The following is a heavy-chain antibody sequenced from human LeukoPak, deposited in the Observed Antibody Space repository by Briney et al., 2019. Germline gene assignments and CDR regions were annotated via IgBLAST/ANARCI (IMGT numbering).Heavy chain of an antibody. Sequence: SETLSLTCTVSGASISKIEDYWGWLRQTPGKGLEWIGTIYDIGSTYYNPSLKSPITKSVKRTKNPFSLRLTSVTAADTAVYYCARTKGSLYDSSDYYFNYYFDYWGQGTLVTVSS. J-gene: IGHJ4*02. D-gene: IGHD3-22*01. CDR3: ARTKGSLYDSSDYYFNYYFDY. V-gene: IGHV4-39*07. CDR1: GASISKIEDY. CDR2: IYDIGST.